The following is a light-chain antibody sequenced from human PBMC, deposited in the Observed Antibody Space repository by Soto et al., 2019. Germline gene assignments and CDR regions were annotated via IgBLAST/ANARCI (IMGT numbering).Light chain of an antibody. CDR2: DES. Sequence: SYELTQPPSVSVAPGQTARISCGGDNIGTKSVHWYQQRPGQAPVLVVYDESDRPSGIPERFSGSNAGNTATLTINRVEAGDEADYYCQVWDSSSDHSVVGTGTKLTVL. V-gene: IGLV3-21*02. CDR1: NIGTKS. CDR3: QVWDSSSDHSV. J-gene: IGLJ1*01.